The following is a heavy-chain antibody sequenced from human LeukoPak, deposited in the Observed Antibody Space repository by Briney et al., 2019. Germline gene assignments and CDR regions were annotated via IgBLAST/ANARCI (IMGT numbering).Heavy chain of an antibody. CDR1: GFTFSSYW. Sequence: ESGGSLRLSCGASGFTFSSYWMSWVRQAPGKGLEWVANIKQDGSEKYYVDSVKGRFTISRDNAKNSLYLQMNSLRAEDTAVYYCARDWGTYYYGSGSYYPWGQGTLVTVSS. V-gene: IGHV3-7*01. D-gene: IGHD3-10*01. CDR3: ARDWGTYYYGSGSYYP. CDR2: IKQDGSEK. J-gene: IGHJ5*02.